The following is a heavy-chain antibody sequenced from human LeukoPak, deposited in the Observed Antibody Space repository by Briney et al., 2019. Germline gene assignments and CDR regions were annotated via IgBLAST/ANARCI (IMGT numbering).Heavy chain of an antibody. Sequence: GGSLRLSCAASGFTFSGYEMNWVRQAPGKGLEWVSHISTTGETIYYADSVKGRFTISRDNAKSSLYLQMNSLRAEDTAIYYCAREELVAAAFDHWGQGTLVTVSS. D-gene: IGHD2-15*01. J-gene: IGHJ4*02. CDR3: AREELVAAAFDH. CDR2: ISTTGETI. V-gene: IGHV3-48*03. CDR1: GFTFSGYE.